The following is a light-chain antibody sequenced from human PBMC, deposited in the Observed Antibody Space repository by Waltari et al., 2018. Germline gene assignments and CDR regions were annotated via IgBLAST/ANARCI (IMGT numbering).Light chain of an antibody. Sequence: DIQMTQSPSTLSASVGDRVTITCRASQSISSWLAWYQQKPGKAPKLLIYKASSLESGVPSRFSGSGSGTEFTLTISSLQPDDFATYYCQQYVTFGQGTKLEI. CDR1: QSISSW. V-gene: IGKV1-5*03. J-gene: IGKJ2*01. CDR2: KAS. CDR3: QQYVT.